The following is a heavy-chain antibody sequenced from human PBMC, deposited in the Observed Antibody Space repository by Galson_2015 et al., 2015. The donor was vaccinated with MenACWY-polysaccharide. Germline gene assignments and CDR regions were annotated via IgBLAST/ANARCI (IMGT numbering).Heavy chain of an antibody. CDR3: AKGAADSDY. V-gene: IGHV3-30*18. J-gene: IGHJ4*02. CDR1: GFSFRSYG. CDR2: MSYDGSNK. Sequence: SLRLSCAASGFSFRSYGMHWVRQAPGKGLEWVAVMSYDGSNKYYIDSVKGRFTISKDSSKNTLYLQMDSLRIEDTAVYYCAKGAADSDYWGQGTLVTVSS. D-gene: IGHD2-15*01.